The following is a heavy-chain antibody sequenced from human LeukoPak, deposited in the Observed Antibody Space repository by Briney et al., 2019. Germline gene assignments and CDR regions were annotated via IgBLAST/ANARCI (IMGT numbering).Heavy chain of an antibody. CDR1: GGTFSSYA. J-gene: IGHJ4*02. Sequence: ASVKVSCKASGGTFSSYAISWVRQAPGQGLEWMGWISAYNGNTNYAQKLQGRVTMTTDTSTSTAYMELRSLRSDDTAVYYCARDSMDRTGDYWGQGTLVTVSS. CDR3: ARDSMDRTGDY. V-gene: IGHV1-18*01. CDR2: ISAYNGNT. D-gene: IGHD3-10*01.